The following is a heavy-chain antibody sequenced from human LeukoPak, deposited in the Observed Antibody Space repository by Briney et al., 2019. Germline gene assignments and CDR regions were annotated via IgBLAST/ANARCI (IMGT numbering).Heavy chain of an antibody. V-gene: IGHV3-53*04. J-gene: IGHJ6*02. D-gene: IGHD1-26*01. Sequence: GGSLRLSCAASGFTVSSNYMSWVRQAPVKGLEWVSVIYSGGSTYYADSVRGRFTISRHNSKNTLYLQMNSLRAEDTAVYYCARAPALLIVGDTPYGMDVWGQGTTVTVSS. CDR1: GFTVSSNY. CDR2: IYSGGST. CDR3: ARAPALLIVGDTPYGMDV.